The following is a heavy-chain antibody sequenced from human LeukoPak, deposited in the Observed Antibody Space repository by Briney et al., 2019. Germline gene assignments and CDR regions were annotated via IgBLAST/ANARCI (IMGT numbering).Heavy chain of an antibody. V-gene: IGHV4-38-2*02. Sequence: SETLSLTCTVSGYSISSDYYWGWVRQPPGKGLEWIGSIYHSGSTNYNPSLKSRVTISVDTSKNQFSLKLSSVTAADTAVYYCARGGGRLFDYWGQGTLVTVSS. CDR1: GYSISSDYY. CDR3: ARGGGRLFDY. J-gene: IGHJ4*02. CDR2: IYHSGST.